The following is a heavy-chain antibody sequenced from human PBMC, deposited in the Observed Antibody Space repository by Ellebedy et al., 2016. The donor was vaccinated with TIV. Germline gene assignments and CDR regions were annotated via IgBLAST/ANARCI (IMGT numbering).Heavy chain of an antibody. Sequence: GESLKISCAASGFTVSSNYMTWVRQAPGMGLEWVSIIYSGGSTYYADSVKDRFTISRDNSKNTLYLQMSSLRAEDTAIYYCARTKYLDYWGQGTLVTVSS. V-gene: IGHV3-66*01. CDR1: GFTVSSNY. CDR3: ARTKYLDY. CDR2: IYSGGST. J-gene: IGHJ4*02.